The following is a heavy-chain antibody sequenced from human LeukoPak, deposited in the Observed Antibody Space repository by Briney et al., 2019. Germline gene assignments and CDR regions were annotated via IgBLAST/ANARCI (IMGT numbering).Heavy chain of an antibody. Sequence: SETLSLTCTVSGGSISSYYWSWIRQPPGKGLEWIGYIYYSGSTNYNPSLKSRVTISVDTSKNQFSLKLSSVTAADTAVYYCARDCPSNVGAIDAFDIWGQGTMVTVSS. CDR2: IYYSGST. D-gene: IGHD1-26*01. V-gene: IGHV4-59*01. CDR3: ARDCPSNVGAIDAFDI. CDR1: GGSISSYY. J-gene: IGHJ3*02.